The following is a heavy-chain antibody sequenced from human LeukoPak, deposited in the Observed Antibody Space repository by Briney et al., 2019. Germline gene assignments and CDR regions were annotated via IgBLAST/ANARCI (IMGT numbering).Heavy chain of an antibody. J-gene: IGHJ4*02. CDR3: ARTPICSGGTCYLYFDS. V-gene: IGHV4-4*07. D-gene: IGHD2-15*01. Sequence: SETLSLTCTVSGGSISGYYWSWIRQPAGKGLEWIGRVYTGGGTNYNPSLKSRVTMSVDTSKNQFSLNLSSATAADTAVYYCARTPICSGGTCYLYFDSWGQGTLVTVSS. CDR2: VYTGGGT. CDR1: GGSISGYY.